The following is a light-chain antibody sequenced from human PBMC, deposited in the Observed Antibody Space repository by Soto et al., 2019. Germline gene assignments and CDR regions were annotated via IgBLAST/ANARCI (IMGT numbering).Light chain of an antibody. CDR3: QQYDSSPLT. CDR1: QSISSSY. CDR2: GAS. Sequence: EIMLTQSPGTLSLSPGERATLSCRASQSISSSYLACYQQKPGQAPRLLIYGASSRATGIPDRFSGSGSGTDFTLTISRLEPEDFAVYYCQQYDSSPLTFGGGTKVEIK. J-gene: IGKJ4*01. V-gene: IGKV3-20*01.